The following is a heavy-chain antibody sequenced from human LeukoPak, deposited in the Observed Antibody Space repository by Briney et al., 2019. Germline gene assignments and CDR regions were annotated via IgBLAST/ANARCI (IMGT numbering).Heavy chain of an antibody. CDR2: IYYSGST. D-gene: IGHD6-19*01. CDR3: ARRSVRGSGWYTYWFDP. CDR1: GGSISSSSYY. J-gene: IGHJ5*02. V-gene: IGHV4-39*01. Sequence: SETLSLTCTVSGGSISSSSYYWGWIRQPPGKGLEWIGSIYYSGSTYYNPSLKSRVTISVDTSKNQFSLKLSSVTAADTAVYYCARRSVRGSGWYTYWFDPWGQGTLVTVSS.